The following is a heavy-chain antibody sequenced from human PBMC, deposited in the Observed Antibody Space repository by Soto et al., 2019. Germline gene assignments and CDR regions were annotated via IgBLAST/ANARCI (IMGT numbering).Heavy chain of an antibody. CDR1: GFSLSPSGVA. CDR2: IYWNGIE. D-gene: IGHD3-10*01. Sequence: QITLKESGPALVKPTQTLTLTCTFSGFSLSPSGVAVAWIRQPPGKALEWLALIYWNGIERYSPSLKSRLTLTNDTSKNQVVLTVTNMDPVDTATYFCAHGDPLDFHYWGQGTLVTVSP. V-gene: IGHV2-5*01. J-gene: IGHJ4*02. CDR3: AHGDPLDFHY.